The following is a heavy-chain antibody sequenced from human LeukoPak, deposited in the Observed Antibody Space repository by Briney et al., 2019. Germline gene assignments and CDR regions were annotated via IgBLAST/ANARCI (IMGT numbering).Heavy chain of an antibody. CDR2: TYYSGST. CDR1: GSSISSYY. CDR3: ARSGVVGPFLMSSYYYYGLDV. D-gene: IGHD3-3*01. J-gene: IGHJ6*02. Sequence: PSETLSLTCTVSGSSISSYYWSWIRQPPGKGLKWIGYTYYSGSTHYNPSLMSRVTISVDTAKNHFSLKMTSVTAADTAVYYCARSGVVGPFLMSSYYYYGLDVWGQGTTVTVSS. V-gene: IGHV4-59*01.